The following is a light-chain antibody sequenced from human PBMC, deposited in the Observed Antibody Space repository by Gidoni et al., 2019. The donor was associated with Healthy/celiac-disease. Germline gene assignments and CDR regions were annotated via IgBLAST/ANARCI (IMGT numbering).Light chain of an antibody. CDR3: CSYAGSSDVV. Sequence: QSALTQPASVSGSPGQSITISCTGTSSGVGSYNLVSWYQQHPGKAPKLMMYEVSKRPSGGSNRFSGSKSGNTASLTISGLQAEDEADYYCCSYAGSSDVVFGGGTKLTVL. V-gene: IGLV2-23*02. J-gene: IGLJ2*01. CDR1: SSGVGSYNL. CDR2: EVS.